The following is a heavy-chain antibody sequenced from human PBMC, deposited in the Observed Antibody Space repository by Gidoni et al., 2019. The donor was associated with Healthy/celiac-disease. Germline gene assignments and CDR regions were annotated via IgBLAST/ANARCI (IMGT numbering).Heavy chain of an antibody. D-gene: IGHD4-17*01. V-gene: IGHV4-39*01. CDR2: IYYSGST. J-gene: IGHJ5*02. CDR1: GGSISSSSYY. Sequence: QLQLQESGPGLVKLSDTLSLTCTVSGGSISSSSYYWGWIRQPPGKGMEWIGSIYYSGSTDYNPSLKSRVTISVDTSKNQFSRKLSSVTAADTAVYYCASHPDYGDTNWFDPWGQGTLVTVSS. CDR3: ASHPDYGDTNWFDP.